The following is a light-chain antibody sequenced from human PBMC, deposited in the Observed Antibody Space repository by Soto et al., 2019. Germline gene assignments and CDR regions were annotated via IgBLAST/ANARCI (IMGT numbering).Light chain of an antibody. V-gene: IGKV3-15*01. Sequence: EIALTQSPGTLSLSPGARATLSWRASQSVSNNYLAWYQQKPGQAPRLLIYGASTRATGIPARFSGSGSGTEFTLTISSLQSEDSAVYYCQRYNNWPRTFGQGTKVDIK. CDR2: GAS. CDR3: QRYNNWPRT. J-gene: IGKJ1*01. CDR1: QSVSNN.